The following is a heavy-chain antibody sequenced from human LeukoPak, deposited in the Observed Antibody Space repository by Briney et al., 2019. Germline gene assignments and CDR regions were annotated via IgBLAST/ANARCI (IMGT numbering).Heavy chain of an antibody. CDR1: GFTFSDYY. V-gene: IGHV3-11*01. CDR3: ARDVGATTSAVFDI. D-gene: IGHD1-26*01. Sequence: GGSLRLSCAASGFTFSDYYMTWIRQAPGKGLEWISYISSSGTATYQPNSLKGRFTISRDNAKNSLYLQMNSLRAEDTAVYYCARDVGATTSAVFDIWGQGTMVTVSS. J-gene: IGHJ3*02. CDR2: ISSSGTAT.